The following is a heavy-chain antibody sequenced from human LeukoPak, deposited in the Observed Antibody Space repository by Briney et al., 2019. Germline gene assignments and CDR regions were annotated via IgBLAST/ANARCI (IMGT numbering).Heavy chain of an antibody. CDR3: ARVSHLLSAGQCCAFDI. V-gene: IGHV1-2*02. CDR2: INPHSGGT. Sequence: ASVKVSCKTSGYTFTGYYMHWVRQAPGQGLEWMGWINPHSGGTNYAQKFQGRVTMTRDTSISTAYMELSRLRSDDTAVYYCARVSHLLSAGQCCAFDIWGQGTMVTVSS. CDR1: GYTFTGYY. D-gene: IGHD6-19*01. J-gene: IGHJ3*02.